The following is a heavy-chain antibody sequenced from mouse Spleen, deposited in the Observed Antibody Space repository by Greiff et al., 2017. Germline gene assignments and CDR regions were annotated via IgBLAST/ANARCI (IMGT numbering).Heavy chain of an antibody. CDR1: GFTFSDYG. D-gene: IGHD2-14*01. Sequence: EVKLVESGGGLVKPGGSLKLSCAASGFTFSDYGMHWVRQAPEKGLEWVAYISSGSSTIYYADTVKGRFTISRDNAKNTLFLQMTSLRSEDTAMYYCARDYYRYDDAMDYWGQGTSVTVSS. J-gene: IGHJ4*01. V-gene: IGHV5-17*01. CDR2: ISSGSSTI. CDR3: ARDYYRYDDAMDY.